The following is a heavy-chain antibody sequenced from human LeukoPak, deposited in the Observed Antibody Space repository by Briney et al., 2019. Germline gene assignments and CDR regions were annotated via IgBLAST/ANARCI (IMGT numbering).Heavy chain of an antibody. CDR3: AREEGYGSSWVYYYYYYMDV. Sequence: GGSLRLSCAASGFTFSSYSMNWVRQAPGKGLEWVSSISSSSSYIYYADSVKGRFTISRDNAKNSLYLQMNSLRAEDTAVYYCAREEGYGSSWVYYYYYYMDVWGKGTTVTVSS. V-gene: IGHV3-21*01. D-gene: IGHD6-13*01. J-gene: IGHJ6*03. CDR1: GFTFSSYS. CDR2: ISSSSSYI.